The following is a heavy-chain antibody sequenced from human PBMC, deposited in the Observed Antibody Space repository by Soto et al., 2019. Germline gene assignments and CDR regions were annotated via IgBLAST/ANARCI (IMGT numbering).Heavy chain of an antibody. V-gene: IGHV3-66*01. CDR1: GFTVSSNY. J-gene: IGHJ4*02. D-gene: IGHD3-16*02. CDR2: IYSGGST. Sequence: GGSLRLSCAASGFTVSSNYMSWVRQAPGKGLEWVSVIYSGGSTYYADSVKGRFTISRDNSKNTLYLQMNSLRAEDTAVYYCGRVRPYDYVWGSYRPNDYWGQGTPVTVSS. CDR3: GRVRPYDYVWGSYRPNDY.